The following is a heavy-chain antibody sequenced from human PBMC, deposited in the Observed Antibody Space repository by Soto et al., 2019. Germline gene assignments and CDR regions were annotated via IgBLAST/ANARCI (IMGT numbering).Heavy chain of an antibody. D-gene: IGHD3-3*01. V-gene: IGHV3-66*01. Sequence: EVQLVGSGGGLVQPGGSLRLSCAASGITVTNCFMTWVRQAPGKGLEWVSVISSAGGTYYADSVKGRFTISRDNYRNTLYLQMNTLRAEDTAVYYCARDELGGAYDFWHGGQGTLVTVSS. CDR2: ISSAGGT. CDR3: ARDELGGAYDFWH. J-gene: IGHJ4*02. CDR1: GITVTNCF.